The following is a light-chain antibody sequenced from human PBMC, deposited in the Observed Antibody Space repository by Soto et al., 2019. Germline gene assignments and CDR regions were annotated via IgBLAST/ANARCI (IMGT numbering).Light chain of an antibody. CDR1: QSVSSSY. CDR3: QQYDDSPLT. V-gene: IGKV3-20*01. Sequence: SPVERSTLSCMASQSVSSSYLAWYQQKPGQASRLLIYGASSRATGIPDRFSGSGSGTDFTLTISRLEPEDFAVYYCQQYDDSPLTFGGGTKVDIK. J-gene: IGKJ4*01. CDR2: GAS.